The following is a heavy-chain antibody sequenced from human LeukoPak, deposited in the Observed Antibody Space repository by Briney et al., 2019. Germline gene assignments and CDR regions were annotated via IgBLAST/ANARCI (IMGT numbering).Heavy chain of an antibody. CDR3: ARGQYYDFWSGYPGYFDY. D-gene: IGHD3-3*01. Sequence: GGSLRLSCAASGFTFSSYEMNWVHQAPGKGLEWVSYISSSGSTIYYADSVKGRFTISRDNAKNSLYLQMNSLRAEDTAVYYCARGQYYDFWSGYPGYFDYWGQGTLVTVSS. CDR2: ISSSGSTI. CDR1: GFTFSSYE. J-gene: IGHJ4*02. V-gene: IGHV3-48*03.